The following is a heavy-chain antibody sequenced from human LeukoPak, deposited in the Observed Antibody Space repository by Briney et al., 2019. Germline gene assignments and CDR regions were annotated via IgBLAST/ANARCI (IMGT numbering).Heavy chain of an antibody. J-gene: IGHJ4*02. CDR3: ARVLRWLQFPFDY. V-gene: IGHV4-59*12. D-gene: IGHD5-24*01. Sequence: SETLSLTCTVSGGSISSYYWSWIRQPPGKGLEWIGYIYYSGSTNYNPSLKSRVTISVDTSKNQFSLKLSSVTAADTAVYYCARVLRWLQFPFDYWGQGTLVTVSS. CDR1: GGSISSYY. CDR2: IYYSGST.